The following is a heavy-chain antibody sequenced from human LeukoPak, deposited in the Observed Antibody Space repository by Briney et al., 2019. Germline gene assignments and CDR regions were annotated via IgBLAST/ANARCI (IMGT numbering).Heavy chain of an antibody. CDR1: GDSINSSSYY. CDR2: IYYSGST. Sequence: SETLSLTCTVSGDSINSSSYYWGWIRQPPGKGLEWIGSIYYSGSTYYNPPLKSRVTTSVDTSKNQFSLKLSSVTAADTAVYYCARQANDFWNGYYPSFDFWGQGTLVTVSS. D-gene: IGHD3-3*01. CDR3: ARQANDFWNGYYPSFDF. J-gene: IGHJ4*02. V-gene: IGHV4-39*01.